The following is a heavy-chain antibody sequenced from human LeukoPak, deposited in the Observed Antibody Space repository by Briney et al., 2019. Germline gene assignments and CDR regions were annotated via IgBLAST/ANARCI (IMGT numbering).Heavy chain of an antibody. J-gene: IGHJ4*02. Sequence: ASVKVSCKASGGTFSSYAISWVRQVPGQGLEWMGGIIPIFGTANYAQKFQGRVTITADESTSTAYTELSSLRSEDTAVYYCARELWAAYCGGDCYPPSAFDYWGQGTLVTVSS. CDR2: IIPIFGTA. CDR3: ARELWAAYCGGDCYPPSAFDY. V-gene: IGHV1-69*13. CDR1: GGTFSSYA. D-gene: IGHD2-21*02.